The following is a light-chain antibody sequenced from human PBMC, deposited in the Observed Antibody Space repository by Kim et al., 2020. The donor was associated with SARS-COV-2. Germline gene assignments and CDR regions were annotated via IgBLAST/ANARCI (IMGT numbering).Light chain of an antibody. V-gene: IGLV2-14*03. CDR2: GVH. CDR3: TSYTSSNTYV. J-gene: IGLJ1*01. Sequence: QSVLTQPASVSGSPGQSITISCTGTSSDVGAYNSVSWYQHHPGKAPRLIIYGVHERPSGVSNRFSGSKSGNTASLTISGLQAEDETDYYCTSYTSSNTYVFGTGTKVTVL. CDR1: SSDVGAYNS.